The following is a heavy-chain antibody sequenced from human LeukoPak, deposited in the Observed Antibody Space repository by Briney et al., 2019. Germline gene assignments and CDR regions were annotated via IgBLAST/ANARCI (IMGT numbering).Heavy chain of an antibody. V-gene: IGHV1-8*01. J-gene: IGHJ3*02. D-gene: IGHD3-22*01. Sequence: ASVKVSCKASGYIFTSYDINWVRQATGQGLERMRWMNPNSGNTGYAQKFQGRVTMTRNTSISTAYMELSSLRSEDTAVYYCARGSPDYDSSDLGIWGQGTMVTVSS. CDR2: MNPNSGNT. CDR3: ARGSPDYDSSDLGI. CDR1: GYIFTSYD.